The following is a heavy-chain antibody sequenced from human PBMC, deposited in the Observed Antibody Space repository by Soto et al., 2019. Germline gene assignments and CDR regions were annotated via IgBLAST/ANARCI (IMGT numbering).Heavy chain of an antibody. D-gene: IGHD2-15*01. J-gene: IGHJ6*02. Sequence: PGGSLRLSCAASGFTFSSHGMHWVRQAPGKGLEWVSSIKSRSSYIYYADSLEGRFTISRDNAKNSLFLQMNSLRAEDTAVYYSARAECSGGSCYSHYYYIMDVWGQGTTVTVSS. CDR2: IKSRSSYI. CDR1: GFTFSSHG. CDR3: ARAECSGGSCYSHYYYIMDV. V-gene: IGHV3-21*01.